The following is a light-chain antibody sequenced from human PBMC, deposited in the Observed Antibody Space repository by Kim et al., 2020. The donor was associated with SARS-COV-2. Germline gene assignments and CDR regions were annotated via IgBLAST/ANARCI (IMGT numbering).Light chain of an antibody. CDR3: HQSSSLPRT. J-gene: IGKJ1*01. CDR2: YAS. CDR1: QNIGSS. Sequence: VAPKGKATITCRASQNIGSSLHWYQQKPDQSPELLIKYASQSFSGVPSRFSGSGSGTDFTLTINSLEAEDAATYYCHQSSSLPRTFGQGTKVDIK. V-gene: IGKV6-21*01.